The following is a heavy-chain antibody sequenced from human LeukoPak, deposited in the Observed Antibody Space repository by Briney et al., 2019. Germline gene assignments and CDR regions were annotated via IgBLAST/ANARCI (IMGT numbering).Heavy chain of an antibody. CDR1: GGSISSGRYY. D-gene: IGHD2-2*01. CDR3: ARVPATHTYYFDY. V-gene: IGHV4-31*03. CDR2: IYYSGST. Sequence: PSETLSLTCTISGGSISSGRYYWSWIRQHPGKGLEWIGYIYYSGSTYYNPSLKSRVTISIDTSKNQFSLKLSSVTAADTAVYYCARVPATHTYYFDYWGQGTLVTVSS. J-gene: IGHJ4*02.